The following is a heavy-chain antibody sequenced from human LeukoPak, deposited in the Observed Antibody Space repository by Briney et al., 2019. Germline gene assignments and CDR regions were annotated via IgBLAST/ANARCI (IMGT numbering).Heavy chain of an antibody. CDR2: IKQDGSEK. Sequence: GGSLRLSCAASGFTFSSYWMSWVRQAPGKGLEWVANIKQDGSEKYYVDSVKGRFTISRDTAKNSLYLQMNSLRAEDTAVYYCAREGVTNYYGSGSYVPGYYYYMDVWGKGTTVTVSS. J-gene: IGHJ6*03. CDR3: AREGVTNYYGSGSYVPGYYYYMDV. V-gene: IGHV3-7*01. CDR1: GFTFSSYW. D-gene: IGHD3-10*01.